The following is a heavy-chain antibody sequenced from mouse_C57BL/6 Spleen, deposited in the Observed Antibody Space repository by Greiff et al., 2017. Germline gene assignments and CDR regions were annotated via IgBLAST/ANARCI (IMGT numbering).Heavy chain of an antibody. CDR2: IYYSGTI. CDR1: GISITTGNYR. V-gene: IGHV3-5*01. D-gene: IGHD1-1*01. CDR3: ARERDYYGSSYFDY. Sequence: EVQLQQSGPGLVKPSQTVFLTCTVTGISITTGNYRWSWIRQFPGNKLEWIGYIYYSGTITYNPSLTSQTTITRDTPNNQFFLEMNSLTAEDTAKYYCARERDYYGSSYFDYWGQGTTLTVSS. J-gene: IGHJ2*01.